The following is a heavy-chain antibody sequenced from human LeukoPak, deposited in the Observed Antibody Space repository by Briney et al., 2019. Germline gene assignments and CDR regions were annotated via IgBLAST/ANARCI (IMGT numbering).Heavy chain of an antibody. Sequence: KPGGSLRLSCAASGFTFSSYSMNWVRQAPGKGLEWGSSISSSSSYIYYADSVKGRFTISRDNAKNSLYLQMNSLRAEDTAVYYCARLGYSSSWERTMGYYYGMDVWGQGTTVTVSS. CDR2: ISSSSSYI. CDR3: ARLGYSSSWERTMGYYYGMDV. D-gene: IGHD6-13*01. J-gene: IGHJ6*02. V-gene: IGHV3-21*01. CDR1: GFTFSSYS.